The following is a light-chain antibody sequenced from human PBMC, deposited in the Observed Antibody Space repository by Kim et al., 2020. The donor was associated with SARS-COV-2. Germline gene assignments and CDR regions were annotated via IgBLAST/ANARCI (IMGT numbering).Light chain of an antibody. J-gene: IGKJ4*01. Sequence: DIQMTQSPSSLSASVGDRVTITCRASQDISNYLGWYQQKPGKVPKLLIYAASALRSGVPSRFSGSGSGTDFTLTISSLQPEDVATYYCQKYDSVPLTFGGGTKVDIK. V-gene: IGKV1-27*01. CDR2: AAS. CDR3: QKYDSVPLT. CDR1: QDISNY.